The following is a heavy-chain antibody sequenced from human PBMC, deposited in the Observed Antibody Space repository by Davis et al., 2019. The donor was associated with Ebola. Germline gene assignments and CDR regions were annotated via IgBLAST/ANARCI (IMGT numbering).Heavy chain of an antibody. CDR3: ARDGRGATP. CDR1: GGSISSGGYS. V-gene: IGHV4-30-2*01. D-gene: IGHD1-26*01. CDR2: IYHSGST. J-gene: IGHJ5*02. Sequence: PSETLSLTCAVSGGSISSGGYSWSWIRQPPGKGLEWIGYIYHSGSTYYNPSLKSRVTISVDRSKNQFSLKLSSVTAADTAVYYCARDGRGATPWGQGTLVTVSS.